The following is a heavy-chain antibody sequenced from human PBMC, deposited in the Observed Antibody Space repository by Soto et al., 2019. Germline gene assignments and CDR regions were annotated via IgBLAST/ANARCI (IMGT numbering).Heavy chain of an antibody. J-gene: IGHJ6*02. CDR2: IYYSGST. CDR3: GRDLATYYDILTGYSPPSYYYGMDV. D-gene: IGHD3-9*01. V-gene: IGHV4-59*01. CDR1: GGSISSYY. Sequence: SETLSLTCTVSGGSISSYYWSWIRQPPGKGLEWIGYIYYSGSTNYNPSLKSRVTISVDTSKNQFSLTLSSVTAADTAVYNCGRDLATYYDILTGYSPPSYYYGMDVWGQGTTVTVSS.